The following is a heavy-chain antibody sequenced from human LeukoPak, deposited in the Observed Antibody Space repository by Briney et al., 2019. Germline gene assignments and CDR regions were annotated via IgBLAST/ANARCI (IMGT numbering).Heavy chain of an antibody. CDR1: GFTFSSYW. D-gene: IGHD5/OR15-5a*01. CDR2: IKQDGSEK. CDR3: ARDLLPFEGLYTRDMVSTDPPGDY. J-gene: IGHJ4*02. Sequence: QAGGSLRLSCAASGFTFSSYWMSWFRQAPGKGLEWVANIKQDGSEKYYVDSVKGRFTISRDNAKNSLYLQMNSLRAEDTAVYYCARDLLPFEGLYTRDMVSTDPPGDYWGQGTLVTVSS. V-gene: IGHV3-7*01.